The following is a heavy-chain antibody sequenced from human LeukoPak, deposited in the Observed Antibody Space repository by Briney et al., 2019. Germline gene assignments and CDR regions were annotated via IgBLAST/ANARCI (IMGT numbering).Heavy chain of an antibody. V-gene: IGHV3-7*03. CDR1: GLTFSSYW. Sequence: GGSLRLSCAASGLTFSSYWMSWVRQAPGKGLEWVANIKQDGSEKYYVDSVKGRFTISRDNAKNSLYLQMNSLRAEDTAVYYCARDRDTAMDVWGQGTTVTVSS. J-gene: IGHJ6*02. D-gene: IGHD5-18*01. CDR3: ARDRDTAMDV. CDR2: IKQDGSEK.